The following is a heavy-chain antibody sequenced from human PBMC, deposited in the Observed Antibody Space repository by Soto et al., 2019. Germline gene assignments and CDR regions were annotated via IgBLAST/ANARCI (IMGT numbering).Heavy chain of an antibody. CDR1: GGSISSYY. V-gene: IGHV4-59*03. J-gene: IGHJ4*02. D-gene: IGHD2-21*01. Sequence: TSETLSLTCTVSGGSISSYYWSWIRQPPGKGLEWIGYIYYSGSTNYNPSLKSRVTISVDTSNNQFSLNLKSLTAADTAVYYCAPLPPRIVVTILPIPPGARGTQVTVPS. CDR2: IYYSGST. CDR3: APLPPRIVVTILPIPP.